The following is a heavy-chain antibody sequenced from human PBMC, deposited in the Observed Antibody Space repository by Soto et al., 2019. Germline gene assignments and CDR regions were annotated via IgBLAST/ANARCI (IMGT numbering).Heavy chain of an antibody. V-gene: IGHV1-69*13. CDR2: IIPIFGTA. Sequence: ASVKVSCKASGGTFSSYAISWVRQAPGQGLEWMGGIIPIFGTANYAQKFQGRVTITADESTSTAYMELSSLRSEDTAVYYCARETRYDSSVGWFDPWGQGTLVTVSS. D-gene: IGHD3-22*01. CDR3: ARETRYDSSVGWFDP. J-gene: IGHJ5*02. CDR1: GGTFSSYA.